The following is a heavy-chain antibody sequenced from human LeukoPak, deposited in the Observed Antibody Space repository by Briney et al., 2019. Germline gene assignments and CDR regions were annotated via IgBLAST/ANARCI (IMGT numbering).Heavy chain of an antibody. V-gene: IGHV5-51*01. D-gene: IGHD3-22*01. CDR2: IYPGDSDT. J-gene: IGHJ3*02. Sequence: GESLKISCKGSGYSFTSYWIGWVRQLPGKGLEWMGIIYPGDSDTRYSPSFQGQVTISADKSISTAYLQWSSLKASDTAMYYCARLSRYYYDSSTYYYRDAFDIWGQGTMVTVSS. CDR1: GYSFTSYW. CDR3: ARLSRYYYDSSTYYYRDAFDI.